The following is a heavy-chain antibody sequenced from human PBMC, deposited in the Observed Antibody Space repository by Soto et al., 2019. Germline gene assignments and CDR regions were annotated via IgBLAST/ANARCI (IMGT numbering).Heavy chain of an antibody. D-gene: IGHD6-13*01. J-gene: IGHJ5*02. CDR1: GFSLSNVGLG. V-gene: IGHV2-26*04. Sequence: QVTVKESGPVLVKPTETLTLTCTVSGFSLSNVGLGVSWIRQPPGKALEWLAHIFSNDEKSYSTSLKSRLTISKDTSKSQVVLIMTNMDPVDTATYYCASTYSTSWYWFDPWGQGTLVTVSS. CDR3: ASTYSTSWYWFDP. CDR2: IFSNDEK.